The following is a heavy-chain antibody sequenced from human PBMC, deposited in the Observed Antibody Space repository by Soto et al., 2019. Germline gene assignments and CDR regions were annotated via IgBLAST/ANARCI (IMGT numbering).Heavy chain of an antibody. J-gene: IGHJ5*02. Sequence: QVQLQESGPGLVKPSQTLSLTCTVSGGSISSGGYYWSWIRQHPGKGLEWIGYIYYSGSTYYNPAPXSXXTIPVDTSKTQFPLQLSSVTAADPAVYYCARSVFPWGQGTLVTVSS. CDR3: ARSVFP. CDR2: IYYSGST. CDR1: GGSISSGGYY. V-gene: IGHV4-31*03.